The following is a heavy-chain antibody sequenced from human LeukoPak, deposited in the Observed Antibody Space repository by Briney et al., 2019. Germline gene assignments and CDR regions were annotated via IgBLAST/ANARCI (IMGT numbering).Heavy chain of an antibody. V-gene: IGHV3-23*01. CDR2: ISGSGGST. CDR3: AKTRNYVSDAFDI. Sequence: PGGSLRLSCAASGFTFSSYAMSWVRQAPGKGLEWVSAISGSGGSTYHADSVKGRFTISRDNSKNTLYLQMNSLRAEDTAVYYCAKTRNYVSDAFDIWGQGTMVTVSS. D-gene: IGHD1-7*01. J-gene: IGHJ3*02. CDR1: GFTFSSYA.